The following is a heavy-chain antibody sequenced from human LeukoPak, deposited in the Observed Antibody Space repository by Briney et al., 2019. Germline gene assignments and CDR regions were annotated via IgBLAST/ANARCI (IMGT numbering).Heavy chain of an antibody. Sequence: GASVKVSCKASGGTFSSYAIGWVRQAPGQGLEWMGRIIPILGIANYAQKFQGRVTITADKSTSTAYMELSSLRSEDTAVYYCARDRYSSSWYFDRSDYWGQGTLVTVSS. CDR1: GGTFSSYA. V-gene: IGHV1-69*04. J-gene: IGHJ4*02. D-gene: IGHD6-13*01. CDR3: ARDRYSSSWYFDRSDY. CDR2: IIPILGIA.